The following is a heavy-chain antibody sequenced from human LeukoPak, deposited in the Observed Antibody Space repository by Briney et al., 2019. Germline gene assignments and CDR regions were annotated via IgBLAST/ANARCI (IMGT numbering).Heavy chain of an antibody. Sequence: SETLSLTCTVSGGSINGYYWSWIRQPPGKGLEWIGYIYYSGSTNYNPSLKSRVTISVDTSKNQFSLKLSSVTAADTAVYYCARGNYYGSGALDSWGQGTLVTVSS. CDR3: ARGNYYGSGALDS. D-gene: IGHD3-10*01. CDR1: GGSINGYY. V-gene: IGHV4-59*01. CDR2: IYYSGST. J-gene: IGHJ4*02.